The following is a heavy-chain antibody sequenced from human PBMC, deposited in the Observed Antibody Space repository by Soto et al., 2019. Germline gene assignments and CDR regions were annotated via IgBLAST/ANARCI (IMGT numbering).Heavy chain of an antibody. CDR3: ATWGGMTTRYLDYYGMDV. CDR2: INPSGGST. Sequence: QVQLVQSGAEVKKPGASVKVSCKASGYTFTSYYMHWVRQAPGQGLEWMGIINPSGGSTSYAQKFQGRVTMSSDTSTSTVYMELSSLRAEDTAVYYCATWGGMTTRYLDYYGMDVWGRGTTVTVSS. V-gene: IGHV1-46*01. D-gene: IGHD4-17*01. J-gene: IGHJ6*02. CDR1: GYTFTSYY.